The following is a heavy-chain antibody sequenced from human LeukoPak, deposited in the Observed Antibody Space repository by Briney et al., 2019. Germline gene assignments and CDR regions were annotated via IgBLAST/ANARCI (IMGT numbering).Heavy chain of an antibody. CDR1: GYTFTDNH. CDR2: ISPNSGGT. D-gene: IGHD5-18*01. CDR3: ARGSALVTTYRGGNWFDP. V-gene: IGHV1-2*02. Sequence: GASVKVSCKASGYTFTDNHMYWIRQAPGQGLECMGWISPNSGGTNYAQKFQGRVTMTRDTSISTAYVELTRLTSDDTAVYYCARGSALVTTYRGGNWFDPWGQGTLVTVSS. J-gene: IGHJ5*02.